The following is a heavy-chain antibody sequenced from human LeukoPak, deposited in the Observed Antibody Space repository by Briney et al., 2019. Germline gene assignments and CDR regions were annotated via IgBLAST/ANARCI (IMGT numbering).Heavy chain of an antibody. J-gene: IGHJ4*02. Sequence: GGSLRLSCAASGFTFSSYAMSWVRQAPAKRLEWVSAISGSGGSTYYADSVKGRFTISRDNSKNTLYLQMNSLRAEDTAVYYCAKDLQVGDTYYFDYWGQGTLVTVSS. CDR3: AKDLQVGDTYYFDY. V-gene: IGHV3-23*01. D-gene: IGHD3-16*01. CDR2: ISGSGGST. CDR1: GFTFSSYA.